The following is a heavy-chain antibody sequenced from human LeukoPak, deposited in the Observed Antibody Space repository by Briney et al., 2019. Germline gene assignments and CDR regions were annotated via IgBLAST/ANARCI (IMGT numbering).Heavy chain of an antibody. CDR2: VSSSSTNK. J-gene: IGHJ3*02. V-gene: IGHV3-21*01. CDR1: GSTFSSYA. D-gene: IGHD3/OR15-3a*01. Sequence: GGSLRLSCAASGSTFSSYAMNWVRQAPGKGLEWVSSVSSSSTNKFYADSVKGRFTISRDDAKNSLYLQMNSLRAEDTAVYYCAREDLSPDIWGQGTMVTVSS. CDR3: AREDLSPDI.